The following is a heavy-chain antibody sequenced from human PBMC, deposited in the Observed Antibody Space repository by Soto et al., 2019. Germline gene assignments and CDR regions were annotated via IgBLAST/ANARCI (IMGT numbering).Heavy chain of an antibody. D-gene: IGHD4-17*01. V-gene: IGHV1-58*01. CDR1: GFTFTSSA. J-gene: IGHJ6*02. CDR3: AATYGDYGYYYYYGMDV. CDR2: IVVGSGNT. Sequence: QMQLVQSGPEVKKPGTSVKVSCKASGFTFTSSAVQWVRQARGQRLEWIGWIVVGSGNTNYAQKFQERVTITRDMSKSTAYMELSSLRSEDTAVYYCAATYGDYGYYYYYGMDVWGQGTTVTVSS.